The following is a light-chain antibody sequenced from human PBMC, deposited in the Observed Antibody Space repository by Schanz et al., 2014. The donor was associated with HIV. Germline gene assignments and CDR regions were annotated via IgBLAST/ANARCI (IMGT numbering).Light chain of an antibody. CDR1: SGDVGRYDY. CDR3: SSYTTSSTLV. V-gene: IGLV2-14*03. Sequence: QSVLTQPASVSGSPRQSITISCTGTSGDVGRYDYVSWYQQHPGQAPKLLIYDVTYRPSGISNRFSGSKSGYTASLTISGLQADDEADYYCSSYTTSSTLVFGGGTKLTVL. J-gene: IGLJ2*01. CDR2: DVT.